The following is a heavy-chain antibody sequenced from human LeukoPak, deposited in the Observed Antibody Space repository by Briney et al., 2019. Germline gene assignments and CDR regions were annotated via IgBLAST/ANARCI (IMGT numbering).Heavy chain of an antibody. J-gene: IGHJ4*02. D-gene: IGHD3-10*01. CDR3: AKRGVVIRVFLVGFHKEAYYFDS. V-gene: IGHV3-23*01. CDR2: LSGSGGGT. Sequence: ETLSLTCTVSGGSISSYYWSWIRQPPGKGLEWVAGLSGSGGGTNYADSVQGRFTNSRDNPKNTLYLQMNSLRAEDTAVYFCAKRGVVIRVFLVGFHKEAYYFDSWGQGALVTVSS. CDR1: GGSISSYY.